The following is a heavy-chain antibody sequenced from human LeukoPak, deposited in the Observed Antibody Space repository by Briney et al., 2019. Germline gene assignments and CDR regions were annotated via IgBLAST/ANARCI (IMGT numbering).Heavy chain of an antibody. CDR1: GGSISSYY. CDR3: ARHYSGYGGNYYFDY. V-gene: IGHV4-59*08. Sequence: KTSETLSLTCTVSGGSISSYYWSWIRQPPGKGLEWIGYIYYSGSTNYNPSLKSRVTISVDTSKNQFSLKLSSVTAADTAVYYCARHYSGYGGNYYFDYWGQGTLVTVSS. D-gene: IGHD4-23*01. J-gene: IGHJ4*02. CDR2: IYYSGST.